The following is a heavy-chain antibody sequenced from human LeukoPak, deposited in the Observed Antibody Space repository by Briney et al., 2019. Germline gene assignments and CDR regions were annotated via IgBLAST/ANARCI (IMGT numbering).Heavy chain of an antibody. CDR3: ARVFGVVINNWFDP. Sequence: SETLSLTCTVSGGSISSGTFYWSWIRQHPGKGLELIGYIYSSGSTYYNPSLKSRLTISLDTSMNQFSLKLSSVTAADTAVYYCARVFGVVINNWFDPWGQGTLVTVSS. V-gene: IGHV4-31*03. CDR1: GGSISSGTFY. J-gene: IGHJ5*02. D-gene: IGHD3-3*01. CDR2: IYSSGST.